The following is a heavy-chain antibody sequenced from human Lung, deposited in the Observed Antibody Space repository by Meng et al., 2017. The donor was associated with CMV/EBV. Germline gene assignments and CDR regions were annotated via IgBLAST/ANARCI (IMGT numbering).Heavy chain of an antibody. V-gene: IGHV4-39*01. Sequence: HLPDACPGLVKPPVTLSPTCTVSGGSTISSSYYWGWIRQPPGKGLEWIGSIYYSGSTYYNPSLKSRVTISVDTSKNQFSLKLSSVTAADTAVYYCASPLGILGIVDLWGRGTLVTVSS. J-gene: IGHJ2*01. CDR3: ASPLGILGIVDL. D-gene: IGHD7-27*01. CDR2: IYYSGST. CDR1: GGSTISSSYY.